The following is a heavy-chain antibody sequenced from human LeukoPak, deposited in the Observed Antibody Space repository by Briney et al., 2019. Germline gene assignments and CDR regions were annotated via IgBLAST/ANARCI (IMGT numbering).Heavy chain of an antibody. D-gene: IGHD3-16*01. J-gene: IGHJ4*02. CDR2: TSHDGRSK. V-gene: IGHV3-30*04. CDR1: GFIFYRYA. Sequence: PGGSLRLSCAASGFIFYRYAIQRVRQAPGKGLEWVAVTSHDGRSKYYTDSVKGRFIISRDDSKSTLYLQMNSLRAEDTAVYYCAERGGRLNWGQGTLVTVSS. CDR3: AERGGRLN.